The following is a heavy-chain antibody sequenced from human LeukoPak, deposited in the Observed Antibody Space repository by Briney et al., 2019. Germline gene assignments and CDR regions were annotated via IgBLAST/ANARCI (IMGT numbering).Heavy chain of an antibody. CDR2: IKQDGSEK. Sequence: SGGSLRLSCAASGFTFSRYWMSWVRQAPGKGLEWVANIKQDGSEKSYVDSVRGRFTVSRDNAKNSLYLQMNSLRAEDTAVYYCAREGEGGFNYWGQGTLVTVSS. CDR3: AREGEGGFNY. J-gene: IGHJ4*02. CDR1: GFTFSRYW. D-gene: IGHD3-16*01. V-gene: IGHV3-7*01.